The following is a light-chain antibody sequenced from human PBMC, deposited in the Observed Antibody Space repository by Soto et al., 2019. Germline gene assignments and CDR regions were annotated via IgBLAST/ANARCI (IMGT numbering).Light chain of an antibody. CDR1: SSDVGGYNY. V-gene: IGLV2-14*01. CDR3: SSYTSSSTLV. CDR2: EVS. Sequence: QSALPQPASVSGSPGQSITISCTGTSSDVGGYNYVSWYQQHPGKVPKLMIYEVSNRPSGVSNRFSGSKSGNTASLTISGLQAEDEADYYCSSYTSSSTLVFGGGTKLTVL. J-gene: IGLJ3*02.